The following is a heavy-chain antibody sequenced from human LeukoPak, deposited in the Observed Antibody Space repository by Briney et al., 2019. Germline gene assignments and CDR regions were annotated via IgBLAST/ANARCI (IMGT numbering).Heavy chain of an antibody. D-gene: IGHD3-9*01. CDR3: ARDLPNYDILTGYRWFDP. J-gene: IGHJ5*02. V-gene: IGHV3-7*03. CDR1: GFTFSSHW. Sequence: GGSLRLSCAASGFTFSSHWMSWVRQAPGKGLEWVANIKQEGSEKYYVDAVKGRFTISRDNAKNSLYLQMNSLRAEDTAVYYCARDLPNYDILTGYRWFDPWGQGTLVTVSS. CDR2: IKQEGSEK.